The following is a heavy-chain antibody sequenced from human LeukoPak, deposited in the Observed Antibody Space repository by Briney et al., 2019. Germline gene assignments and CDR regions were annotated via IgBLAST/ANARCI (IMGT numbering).Heavy chain of an antibody. Sequence: GGSLRLSCAASGFTFSSYAMSWVRQAPGKGLEWVSAISGSGGSTYYADSVKGRFTISRDNSKNTLYLQMNSLRAEDTAVYYCASSGRRGYSYGYGRDYWGQGTLVTVSS. CDR2: ISGSGGST. V-gene: IGHV3-23*01. J-gene: IGHJ4*02. CDR3: ASSGRRGYSYGYGRDY. D-gene: IGHD5-18*01. CDR1: GFTFSSYA.